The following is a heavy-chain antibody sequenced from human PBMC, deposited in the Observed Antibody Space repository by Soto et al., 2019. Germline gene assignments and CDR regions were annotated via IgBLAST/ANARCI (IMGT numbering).Heavy chain of an antibody. CDR2: TNHSGST. J-gene: IGHJ6*02. Sequence: SETLSLTCAVYGGSFSGYYWSWIRQPPGKGLEWIGETNHSGSTNYNPSLKSRVTISVDTSKNQFSLKLSSVAAADTAVYYCARGPLRYCSGGSCYSGVYYYYGMDVWGQGTTVTVSS. V-gene: IGHV4-34*01. CDR3: ARGPLRYCSGGSCYSGVYYYYGMDV. CDR1: GGSFSGYY. D-gene: IGHD2-15*01.